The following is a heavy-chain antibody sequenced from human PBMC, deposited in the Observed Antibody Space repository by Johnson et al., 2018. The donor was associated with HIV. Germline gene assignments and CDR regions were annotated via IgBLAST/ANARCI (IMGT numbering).Heavy chain of an antibody. J-gene: IGHJ3*02. CDR3: AKSLLRTGPWIQLWLGAFDI. CDR1: GFTFSSYG. Sequence: VQLVESGGGVVQPGRSLRLSCAASGFTFSSYGMHWVRQAPGKGLEWVAVISYDGSNQYYADSVQGRFTISRDNSKNTLYLQMNSLRAEDTAVYYCAKSLLRTGPWIQLWLGAFDIWGQGTMVTVSS. D-gene: IGHD5-18*01. CDR2: ISYDGSNQ. V-gene: IGHV3-30*18.